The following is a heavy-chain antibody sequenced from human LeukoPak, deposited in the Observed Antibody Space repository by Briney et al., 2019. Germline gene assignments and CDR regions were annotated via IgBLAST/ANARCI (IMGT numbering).Heavy chain of an antibody. Sequence: PGGSLRLSCAASGFTFSSYAMSWVRQAPGKGLEWVSAISGSGGSTYYADSVKGRFTISRDNSKNTLYLQMNSLRAEDTAVYYCAKRFHPPGIVATIVPYAFDIWGQGTMVTVSS. CDR2: ISGSGGST. V-gene: IGHV3-23*01. CDR1: GFTFSSYA. D-gene: IGHD5-12*01. CDR3: AKRFHPPGIVATIVPYAFDI. J-gene: IGHJ3*02.